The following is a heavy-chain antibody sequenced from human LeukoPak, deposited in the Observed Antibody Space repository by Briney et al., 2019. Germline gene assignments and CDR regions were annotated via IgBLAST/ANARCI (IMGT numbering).Heavy chain of an antibody. J-gene: IGHJ4*02. Sequence: GGSLRLSCVASGFTFRNYGMSWVRQAPGKGLECVSAIGYSGVSTYYAESVKGRFTISRDNSKNTLYLQMNTLRAEDTALYYCVPRGLYDLGHWGQGTLVTVSS. CDR3: VPRGLYDLGH. CDR2: IGYSGVST. V-gene: IGHV3-23*01. D-gene: IGHD3-10*01. CDR1: GFTFRNYG.